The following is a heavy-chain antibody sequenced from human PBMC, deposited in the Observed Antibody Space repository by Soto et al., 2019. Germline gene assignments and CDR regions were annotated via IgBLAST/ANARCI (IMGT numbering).Heavy chain of an antibody. CDR2: IYHSGST. D-gene: IGHD3-22*01. CDR1: GGSISSGCYS. Sequence: SETLSVTCAVSGGSISSGCYSWSWIRQPPGKGLEWIGYIYHSGSTYYNPSLKRRVSISLDKSKNQFSLKLTSVTAADTAVYFCARTGKFYYYDMSGLPFDPWGPGVLVTVS. J-gene: IGHJ5*02. CDR3: ARTGKFYYYDMSGLPFDP. V-gene: IGHV4-30-2*01.